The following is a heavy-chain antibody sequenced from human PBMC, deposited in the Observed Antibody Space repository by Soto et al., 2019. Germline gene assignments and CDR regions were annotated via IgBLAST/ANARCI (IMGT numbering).Heavy chain of an antibody. CDR1: GYTFTGCY. V-gene: IGHV1-2*02. CDR3: ACRNYYDSSGYYHPYYYYGMDV. D-gene: IGHD3-22*01. CDR2: INPNSGGT. J-gene: IGHJ6*02. Sequence: ASVKVSCKASGYTFTGCYMHWVRQAPGQGLEWMGWINPNSGGTNYAQKFQGRVTMTRDTSISTAYMELSRLRSDDTAVYYCACRNYYDSSGYYHPYYYYGMDVWGQGTTVTVSS.